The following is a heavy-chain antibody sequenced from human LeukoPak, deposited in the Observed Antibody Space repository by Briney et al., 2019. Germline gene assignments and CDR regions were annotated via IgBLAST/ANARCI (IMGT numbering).Heavy chain of an antibody. CDR1: GFTFSSYW. Sequence: PGGSLRLSCAASGFTFSSYWMSWVRQAPGKGLEWVANIKQDGSEKYYVDSVKGRFTISRDNAKNSLYLQMNSLRAEDTAVYYCAKSYCSGGSCYYCYYYMDVWGKGTTVTVSS. CDR2: IKQDGSEK. V-gene: IGHV3-7*01. J-gene: IGHJ6*03. D-gene: IGHD2-15*01. CDR3: AKSYCSGGSCYYCYYYMDV.